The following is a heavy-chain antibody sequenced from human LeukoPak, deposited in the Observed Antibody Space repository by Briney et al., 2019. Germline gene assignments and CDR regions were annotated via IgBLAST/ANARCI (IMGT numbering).Heavy chain of an antibody. CDR1: GFTFSDYW. CDR3: ARDPDPSAFDC. J-gene: IGHJ4*02. D-gene: IGHD2-2*01. V-gene: IGHV3-7*01. Sequence: GSLRLSCTSSGFTFSDYWMTWVRQAPGKGLELVANINRDGSLKNYVDSVKGRFTISRDNAENSLHLQMNSLRAEDSAIYYCARDPDPSAFDCWGQGTLVTVSS. CDR2: INRDGSLK.